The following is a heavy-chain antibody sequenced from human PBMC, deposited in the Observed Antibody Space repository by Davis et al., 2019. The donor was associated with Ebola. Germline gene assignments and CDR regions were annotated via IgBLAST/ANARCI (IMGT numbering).Heavy chain of an antibody. Sequence: GESLKISCAASGFTFDDYAMHWARQRPGKGLEWLALITWDGIKTHYADSVKGRFTISRDNSKNSLYLQINNLRTDDTALYYCAKDSRGSYGTYFDAWGQGTLVTVSS. CDR1: GFTFDDYA. J-gene: IGHJ4*02. CDR3: AKDSRGSYGTYFDA. CDR2: ITWDGIKT. V-gene: IGHV3-43D*04. D-gene: IGHD4-17*01.